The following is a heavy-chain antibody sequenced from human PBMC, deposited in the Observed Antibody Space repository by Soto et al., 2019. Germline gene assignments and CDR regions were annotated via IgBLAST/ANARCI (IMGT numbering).Heavy chain of an antibody. CDR1: GASITSSSY. D-gene: IGHD2-8*02. CDR2: FSLSGTT. Sequence: QVQLQESGPGLMKPSETLSLTCTVSGASITSSSYWSWIRQPAGKGLEWIGRFSLSGTTNYNPSLRSRVTRSADVSKNQVSLRLTSVTAADTALYYCARGMTPPGAPAWYYFYSWGQGTLVTVSS. CDR3: ARGMTPPGAPAWYYFYS. J-gene: IGHJ4*02. V-gene: IGHV4-4*07.